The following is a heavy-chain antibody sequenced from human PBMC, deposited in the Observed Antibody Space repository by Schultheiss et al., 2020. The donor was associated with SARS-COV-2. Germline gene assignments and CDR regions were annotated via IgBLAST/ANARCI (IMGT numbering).Heavy chain of an antibody. CDR1: GFSLSNARMG. CDR3: ARVGSGAVGLDY. Sequence: SGPTLVKPTETLTLTCTVSGFSLSNARMGVSWIRQPPGKGLEWIGYIYYSGSTNYNPSLKSRVTISVDTSKNQFSLKLSSVTAADTAVYYCARVGSGAVGLDYWGQGTLVTVSS. CDR2: IYYSGST. D-gene: IGHD1-26*01. V-gene: IGHV4-61*01. J-gene: IGHJ4*02.